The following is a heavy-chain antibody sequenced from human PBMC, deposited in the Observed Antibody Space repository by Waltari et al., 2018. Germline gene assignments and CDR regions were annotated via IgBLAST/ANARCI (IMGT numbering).Heavy chain of an antibody. Sequence: EVQLVQSGAEVKKPGESLRISCEGSGSPFANSWIGWVRQTPDKGLEWMGIIFPDDSDTRYSPSFQGQVTISVDKSINTAYLQWNSLKASDTAVYFCARPSWSRALWYGDFWGQGTVVTVSS. V-gene: IGHV5-51*01. CDR2: IFPDDSDT. J-gene: IGHJ4*02. CDR3: ARPSWSRALWYGDF. CDR1: GSPFANSW. D-gene: IGHD3-10*01.